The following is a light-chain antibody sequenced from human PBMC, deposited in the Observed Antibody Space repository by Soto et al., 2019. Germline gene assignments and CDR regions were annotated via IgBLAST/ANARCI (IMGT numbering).Light chain of an antibody. CDR2: GAS. J-gene: IGKJ3*01. CDR1: QSVSSSY. CDR3: QQYRSSPPAFT. Sequence: EIVLTQSPGTLYSSPGERATLSCRASQSVSSSYLAWYQQRPGQAPRLLIFGASYRATGIPDRFSGSGSGTDFTLTISRLEPEDFAVYYCQQYRSSPPAFTFGPGTKVDSK. V-gene: IGKV3-20*01.